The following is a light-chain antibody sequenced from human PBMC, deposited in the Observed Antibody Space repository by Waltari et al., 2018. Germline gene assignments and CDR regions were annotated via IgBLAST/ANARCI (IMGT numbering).Light chain of an antibody. V-gene: IGKV1D-12*01. CDR1: QDISNQ. CDR2: DAS. Sequence: IQMTQSPSSVSASVGDHVPITCRASQDISNQLTWYQQKPGKAPKFLIYDASTLESGVPSRFSGSGSGTDFTLTVRSLQPEDFATYYCQETNTFPITFGQGTRLEIK. J-gene: IGKJ5*01. CDR3: QETNTFPIT.